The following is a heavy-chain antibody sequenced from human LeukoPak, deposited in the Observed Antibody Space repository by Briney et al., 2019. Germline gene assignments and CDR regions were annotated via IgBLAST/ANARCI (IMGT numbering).Heavy chain of an antibody. Sequence: ASVKVSCKASGYTFTSYGISWVRQAPGQGLEWMGWISAYNGNTNYAQKLQGRVTMTTDTSTSTAYMELRSLRSEDTAVYYCARVEYYDSSGYTRGHYGMDVWGQGTTVTVSS. CDR2: ISAYNGNT. V-gene: IGHV1-18*01. D-gene: IGHD3-22*01. CDR1: GYTFTSYG. CDR3: ARVEYYDSSGYTRGHYGMDV. J-gene: IGHJ6*02.